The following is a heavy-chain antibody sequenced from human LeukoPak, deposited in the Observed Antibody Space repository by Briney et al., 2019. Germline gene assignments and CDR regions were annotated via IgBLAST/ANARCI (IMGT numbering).Heavy chain of an antibody. CDR2: ISYSGSST. V-gene: IGHV3-23*01. Sequence: GGSLRLSCAGSGFTFSSYAMSWVRQAPGKGLEWVSTISYSGSSTYYADAVKGRFTISRDNSRNTVYLQMNSLRAEDTAIYYCAKDSARVVVLGYFDYWGQGTLVTVSS. J-gene: IGHJ4*02. D-gene: IGHD2-15*01. CDR1: GFTFSSYA. CDR3: AKDSARVVVLGYFDY.